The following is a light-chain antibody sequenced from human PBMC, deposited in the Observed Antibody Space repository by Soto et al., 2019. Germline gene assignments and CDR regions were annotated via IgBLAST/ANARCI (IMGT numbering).Light chain of an antibody. V-gene: IGKV3-15*01. J-gene: IGKJ4*01. Sequence: EIVLPQSPGTLSLSPGERATLSCRASQSVNNNNLAWYQQKPGQAPRLLIYGASPRATGVPARFSGSGSGTEFTLTISSLQSEDFAVYCCQQYSSWVTFGGGTKVDIK. CDR2: GAS. CDR1: QSVNNN. CDR3: QQYSSWVT.